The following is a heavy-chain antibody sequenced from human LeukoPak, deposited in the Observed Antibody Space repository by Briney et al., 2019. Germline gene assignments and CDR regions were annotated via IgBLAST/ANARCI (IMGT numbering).Heavy chain of an antibody. CDR2: ISSRTGTV. Sequence: GGSLRLSCAASGFIFSNYNMNWVRQAPGKGLEWIPYISSRTGTVYYADSVRGRFTISRDNSKNTLYLQMNSLRAEDTAVYYCANGGAKIGYYDILTGYREFDYWGQGTLVTVSS. CDR1: GFIFSNYN. D-gene: IGHD3-9*01. J-gene: IGHJ4*02. CDR3: ANGGAKIGYYDILTGYREFDY. V-gene: IGHV3-48*01.